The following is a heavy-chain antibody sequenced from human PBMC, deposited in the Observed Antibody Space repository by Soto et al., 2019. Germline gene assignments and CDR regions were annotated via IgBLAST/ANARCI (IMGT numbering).Heavy chain of an antibody. CDR2: TRHDGSNT. V-gene: IGHV3-33*01. D-gene: IGHD1-26*01. Sequence: GGSLRLSCAASGFTFSGYGMHWVRQAPGKGLEWVAVTRHDGSNTYYADSVRGRFTISRDNSNKMLYLQMNSLRAEDTAVYYCARYGVGTTTYFGYFDYWGQGNLVTVSS. J-gene: IGHJ4*02. CDR1: GFTFSGYG. CDR3: ARYGVGTTTYFGYFDY.